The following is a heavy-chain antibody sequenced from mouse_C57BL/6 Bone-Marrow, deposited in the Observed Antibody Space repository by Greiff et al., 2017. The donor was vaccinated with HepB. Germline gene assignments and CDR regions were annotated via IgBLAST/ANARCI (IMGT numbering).Heavy chain of an antibody. J-gene: IGHJ3*01. CDR2: IYPGDGDT. Sequence: QVQLKESGPELVKPGASVKISCKASGYAFSSSWMNWVKQRPGKGLEWIGRIYPGDGDTNYNGKFKGKATLTADKSSSTAYMQLSSLTSEDSAVYFCARHDGYPFAYWGQGTLVTVSA. CDR1: GYAFSSSW. CDR3: ARHDGYPFAY. V-gene: IGHV1-82*01. D-gene: IGHD2-3*01.